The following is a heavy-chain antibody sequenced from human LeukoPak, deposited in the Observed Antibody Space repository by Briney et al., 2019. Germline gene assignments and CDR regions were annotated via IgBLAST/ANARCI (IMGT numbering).Heavy chain of an antibody. CDR1: GFTFSNCA. J-gene: IGHJ4*02. CDR2: IGGSGTYT. D-gene: IGHD2-2*01. CDR3: AKLGCSSTSCRQAFDY. Sequence: GGSLRLSCTASGFTFSNCAMSWVRQAPGKGLEWVSGIGGSGTYTYYADSLKGRFTISRDNSKNTLCLQMNSLRAEDTAVYYCAKLGCSSTSCRQAFDYWGQGTLVTVSS. V-gene: IGHV3-23*01.